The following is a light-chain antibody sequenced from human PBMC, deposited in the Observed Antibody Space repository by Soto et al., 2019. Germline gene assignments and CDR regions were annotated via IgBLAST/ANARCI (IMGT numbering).Light chain of an antibody. CDR2: EFR. J-gene: IGLJ1*01. V-gene: IGLV2-14*01. CDR1: SSDVGAYNY. CDR3: SSYRSSTTFV. Sequence: QSVPTQPASVARSPGQSITISRTKTSSDVGAYNYVSWYQQYPGKAPKVIIFEFRKRPSGVSNRFSGSKSGDTASLTISGLQAEDEADYYCSSYRSSTTFVFGTGTKVTVL.